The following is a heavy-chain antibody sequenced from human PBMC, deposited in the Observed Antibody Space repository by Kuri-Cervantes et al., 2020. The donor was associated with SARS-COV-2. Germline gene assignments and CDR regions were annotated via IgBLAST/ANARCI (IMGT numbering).Heavy chain of an antibody. D-gene: IGHD6-13*01. J-gene: IGHJ6*02. CDR2: MNPNSGNT. Sequence: ASVKVSCKASGYTLTSYDINWVRQATGQGLEWMGWMNPNSGNTGYAQKFQGRVTMTRNTSISTAYMELSSLRSEDTAVYYCARRFYGGSWYNYYYYGMDVWGQGTTVTVSS. V-gene: IGHV1-8*01. CDR3: ARRFYGGSWYNYYYYGMDV. CDR1: GYTLTSYD.